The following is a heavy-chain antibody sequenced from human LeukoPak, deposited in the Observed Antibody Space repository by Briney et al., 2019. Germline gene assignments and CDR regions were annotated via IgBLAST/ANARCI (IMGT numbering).Heavy chain of an antibody. D-gene: IGHD2-15*01. CDR1: GFTFSGYP. CDR2: ISYDGSNK. J-gene: IGHJ4*02. Sequence: GGSLRLSCAASGFTFSGYPIHWVRQAPGKGLEWVAVISYDGSNKYYADSVKGRFTISRDNSKNTLYLQMNSLRAEDTAIYYCAKDRGYYVDTGTINFWGQGTLVTVSS. V-gene: IGHV3-30-3*02. CDR3: AKDRGYYVDTGTINF.